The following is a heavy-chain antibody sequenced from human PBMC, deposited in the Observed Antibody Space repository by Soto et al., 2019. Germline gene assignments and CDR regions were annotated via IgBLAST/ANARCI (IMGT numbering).Heavy chain of an antibody. Sequence: SETLSLTCTVSGGSITTYQWSWIRQPPGKGLEWIGGYSGFTDYNPSLESRATISVDHSKNQFSLTLRSVTAADTAVYYCARDYGDYSFCFDYCGQGALVTVAS. CDR2: YSGFT. D-gene: IGHD4-17*01. CDR1: GGSITTYQ. J-gene: IGHJ4*02. V-gene: IGHV4-59*01. CDR3: ARDYGDYSFCFDY.